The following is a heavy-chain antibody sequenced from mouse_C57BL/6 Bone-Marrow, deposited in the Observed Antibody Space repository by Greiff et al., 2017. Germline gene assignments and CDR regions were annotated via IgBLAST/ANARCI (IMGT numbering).Heavy chain of an antibody. Sequence: VQLQQPGAELVKPGASVKLSCKASGYTFTSYWMHWVKPRPGQGLEWIGMIHPNSGSTNYNEKFKSKATLTVDKSSSTAYMQLSSLTSEDSAVYYCAFTTVVAYYAMDYWGQGTSVTVSS. J-gene: IGHJ4*01. CDR2: IHPNSGST. D-gene: IGHD1-1*01. V-gene: IGHV1-64*01. CDR3: AFTTVVAYYAMDY. CDR1: GYTFTSYW.